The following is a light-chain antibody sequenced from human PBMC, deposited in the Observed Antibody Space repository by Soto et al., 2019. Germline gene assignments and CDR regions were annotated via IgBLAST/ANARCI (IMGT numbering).Light chain of an antibody. V-gene: IGLV2-14*01. CDR1: SSDVGGYNY. J-gene: IGLJ2*01. Sequence: QSVLTQPASVSGSPGQSITISCTGTSSDVGGYNYVSWYQQHPGKVPKLMVYEVTNRPSGVPNRFSGSKSGNTASLNISGLQAEDEADYYCSSYTSSSTVVFGGGTKLTVL. CDR3: SSYTSSSTVV. CDR2: EVT.